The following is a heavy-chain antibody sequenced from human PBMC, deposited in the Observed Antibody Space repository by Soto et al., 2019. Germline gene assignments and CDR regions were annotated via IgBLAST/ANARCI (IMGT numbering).Heavy chain of an antibody. D-gene: IGHD6-13*01. CDR2: ISFDGSNK. V-gene: IGHV3-30*18. CDR1: GFMFSSFG. J-gene: IGHJ5*01. CDR3: AKDPFSGSHNWFDS. Sequence: GGALRLPYAASGFMFSSFGKPWVRQAPGKGLEWVAMISFDGSNKFYADSVKGRLTISRDNSKNTLFLQMNSLRDEDTAVYYCAKDPFSGSHNWFDSWGQGT.